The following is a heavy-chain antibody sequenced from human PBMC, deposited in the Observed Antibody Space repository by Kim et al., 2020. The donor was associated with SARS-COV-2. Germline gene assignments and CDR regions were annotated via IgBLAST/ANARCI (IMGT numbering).Heavy chain of an antibody. CDR3: AKVGGGWYYYYYGMDV. D-gene: IGHD6-19*01. V-gene: IGHV3-43*01. J-gene: IGHJ6*02. Sequence: SVKGRFTISRDNSKNSLYLQMNSLRTEDTALYYCAKVGGGWYYYYYGMDVWGQGTTVTVSS.